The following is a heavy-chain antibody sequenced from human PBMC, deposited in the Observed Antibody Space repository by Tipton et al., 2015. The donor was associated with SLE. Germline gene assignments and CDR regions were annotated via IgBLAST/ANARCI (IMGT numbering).Heavy chain of an antibody. CDR2: IYYSGST. V-gene: IGHV4-39*07. Sequence: TLSLTCTVSGGSISSSSYYWGWIRQPPGKGLEWIGSIYYSGSTYYNPSLKSRVTMSVDTSKNQFSLKLSSVTAADTAVYYCVRDDGAGPYYYGMDVWGQGTTVTVSS. CDR3: VRDDGAGPYYYGMDV. D-gene: IGHD1-26*01. CDR1: GGSISSSSYY. J-gene: IGHJ6*02.